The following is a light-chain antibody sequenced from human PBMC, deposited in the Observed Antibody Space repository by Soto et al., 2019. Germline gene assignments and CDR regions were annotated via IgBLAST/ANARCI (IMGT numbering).Light chain of an antibody. V-gene: IGLV2-14*03. CDR3: SSFTSISSYV. Sequence: QSVLTQPASVSGSPGQSITISCTGTSSDVGNYNYVSWYQHHPGKAPKVMIYDVSKRPSGVSNRFSGSKSGNTASLTVSGLQAEDEADYYCSSFTSISSYVFGTGTQLTVL. J-gene: IGLJ1*01. CDR1: SSDVGNYNY. CDR2: DVS.